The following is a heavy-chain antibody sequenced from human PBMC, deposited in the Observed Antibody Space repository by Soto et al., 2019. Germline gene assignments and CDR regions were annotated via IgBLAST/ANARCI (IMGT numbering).Heavy chain of an antibody. Sequence: EVQLLESVGGLVQPGGHLRLSCAASGCSFSDYAMTWVRQAPGKGLEWVSTIIDNGGSTYSADSVKGRFTISRDNSMKTLYLQMNRLRAEDTAVYHCAPGLVPADKSSRTAYWGQVNLVTVSS. CDR2: IIDNGGST. J-gene: IGHJ4*02. V-gene: IGHV3-23*01. CDR3: APGLVPADKSSRTAY. D-gene: IGHD2-2*01. CDR1: GCSFSDYA.